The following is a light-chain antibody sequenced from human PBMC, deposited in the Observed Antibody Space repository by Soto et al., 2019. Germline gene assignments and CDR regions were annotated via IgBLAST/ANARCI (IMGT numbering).Light chain of an antibody. V-gene: IGKV1-39*01. CDR2: TAS. Sequence: DIRMTQSPSSLSASVGDTVTITCRASQSISSHLNWYQQKPGKAPNLLMYTASNLQSGVPSRFSGSGSGTDFTLTISSLQPEDFATYYCQQTLSVPRTFGLGTKVEIK. J-gene: IGKJ1*01. CDR1: QSISSH. CDR3: QQTLSVPRT.